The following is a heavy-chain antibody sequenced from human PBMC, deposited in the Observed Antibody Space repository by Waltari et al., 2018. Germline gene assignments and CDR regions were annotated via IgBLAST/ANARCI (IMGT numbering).Heavy chain of an antibody. CDR3: VRGYNSPMDFDF. CDR1: GFNLSASS. CDR2: ISETARSYT. V-gene: IGHV3-21*06. D-gene: IGHD1-20*01. Sequence: EVQLVESGGGLVEPGGSLRLSCAASGFNLSASSRNWVRQAPGNGLWWVSAISETARSYTYYADSVRGRFTIARDDTKNLLFLQMDSLRVEDTAMFYCVRGYNSPMDFDFWGQGTLVTVSS. J-gene: IGHJ4*02.